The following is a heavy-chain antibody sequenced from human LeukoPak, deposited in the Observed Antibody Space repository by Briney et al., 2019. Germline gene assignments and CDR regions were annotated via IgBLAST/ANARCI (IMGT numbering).Heavy chain of an antibody. CDR2: IYYSGRT. CDR1: GGSISSYY. CDR3: ARGRKLGYSYGFPGYYFDY. D-gene: IGHD5-18*01. J-gene: IGHJ4*02. V-gene: IGHV4-59*01. Sequence: SETLSLTCTVSGGSISSYYWSWIRQPPGKGLEWIGYIYYSGRTNYNPSLKSRVTISVDTSKNQFSLKLSSVTAADTAVYYCARGRKLGYSYGFPGYYFDYWGQGTLVTVSS.